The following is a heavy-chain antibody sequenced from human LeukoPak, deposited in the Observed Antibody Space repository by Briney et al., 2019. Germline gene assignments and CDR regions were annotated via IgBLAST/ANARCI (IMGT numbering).Heavy chain of an antibody. D-gene: IGHD3-22*01. CDR2: IKQDGSEK. CDR3: AREDYYDSSGYRPFDY. CDR1: GFTFSSYW. V-gene: IGHV3-7*01. J-gene: IGHJ4*02. Sequence: GGSLRLSCAASGFTFSSYWMSWVRQAPGKGLEWVANIKQDGSEKYYVDSVKGRFTISRDNAKNSLYLQMNSLRAEDMAVYYCAREDYYDSSGYRPFDYWGQGTLVTVSS.